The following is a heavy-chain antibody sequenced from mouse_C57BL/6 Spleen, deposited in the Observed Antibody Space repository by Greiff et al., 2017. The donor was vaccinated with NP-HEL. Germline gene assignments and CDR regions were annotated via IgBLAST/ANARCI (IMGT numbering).Heavy chain of an antibody. CDR3: ARERIPEYYAMDY. V-gene: IGHV1-82*01. CDR2: IYPGDGDT. J-gene: IGHJ4*01. CDR1: GYAFSSSW. Sequence: QVQLKESGPELVKPGASVKISCKASGYAFSSSWMNWVKQRPGKGLEWIGRIYPGDGDTNYNGKFKGKATLTADKSSSTAYMQLSSLTSEDSAVYFCARERIPEYYAMDYWGKGTSVTVSS.